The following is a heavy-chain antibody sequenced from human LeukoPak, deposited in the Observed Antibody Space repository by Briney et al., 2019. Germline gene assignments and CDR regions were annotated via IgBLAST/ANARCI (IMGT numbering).Heavy chain of an antibody. J-gene: IGHJ5*02. CDR3: AVLTTVTAYFDP. V-gene: IGHV4-39*07. Sequence: SETLSLTCTVSGGSIRSSTYYWGWIRQPPGKGLEWIGNVYYSGATYYKSPLKSRVTISVDTSKNQFSLRLRSVAAADTAVYYCAVLTTVTAYFDPWGQGTLVTVSS. CDR2: VYYSGAT. D-gene: IGHD4-17*01. CDR1: GGSIRSSTYY.